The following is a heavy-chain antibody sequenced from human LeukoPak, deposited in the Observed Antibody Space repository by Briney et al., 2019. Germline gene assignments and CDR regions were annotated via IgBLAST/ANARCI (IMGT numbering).Heavy chain of an antibody. CDR1: GFTFSTHS. J-gene: IGHJ4*02. CDR3: VRGGPGGSYYRWGDY. V-gene: IGHV3-48*01. Sequence: GGSLRLSCAASGFTFSTHSMIWVRQAPGKGLEWISYISSGSGVIYYADSVKGRFIISRDNAKNSLYLQMNSLKTEDTAVYYCVRGGPGGSYYRWGDYWGQGSLVTVSS. CDR2: ISSGSGVI. D-gene: IGHD1-26*01.